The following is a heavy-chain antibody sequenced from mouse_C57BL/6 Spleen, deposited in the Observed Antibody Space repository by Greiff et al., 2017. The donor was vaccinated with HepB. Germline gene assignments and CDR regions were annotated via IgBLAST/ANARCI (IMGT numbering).Heavy chain of an antibody. CDR2: INPSSGYT. D-gene: IGHD1-1*01. V-gene: IGHV1-7*01. CDR3: ARSLTTVVATSYYFDY. Sequence: QVQLQQSGAELAKPGASVKLSCKASGYTFTSYWMHWVKQRPGQGLEWIGYINPSSGYTKYNQKFKDKATLTADKSSSTAYMQLSSLTYEDSAVYYCARSLTTVVATSYYFDYWGQGTTLTVSS. CDR1: GYTFTSYW. J-gene: IGHJ2*01.